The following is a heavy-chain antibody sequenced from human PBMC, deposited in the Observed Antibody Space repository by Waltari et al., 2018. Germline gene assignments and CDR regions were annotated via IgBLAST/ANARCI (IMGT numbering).Heavy chain of an antibody. Sequence: QVELVESGGGVVQPGRSLRLSCAASGFTFRNYALHWVRQAPGRGLEWVSLISYDGTKTDYTDSVKGRFTISRDNSKKTLYLQMSSLRPEDTAVYYCGRSGGPRYYYTSGSYSDYWGQGTLVTVSS. V-gene: IGHV3-30*10. D-gene: IGHD3-10*01. CDR3: GRSGGPRYYYTSGSYSDY. J-gene: IGHJ4*02. CDR1: GFTFRNYA. CDR2: ISYDGTKT.